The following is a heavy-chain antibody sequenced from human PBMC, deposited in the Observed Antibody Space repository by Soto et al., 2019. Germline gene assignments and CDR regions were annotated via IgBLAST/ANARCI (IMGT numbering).Heavy chain of an antibody. D-gene: IGHD6-19*01. J-gene: IGHJ4*02. CDR1: GYSFTSYW. Sequence: PGESLKISCKGSGYSFTSYWIGWVRQMPGKGLEWMGIIYPGDSDTRYSPSFQGQVTISADKSISTAYLQWSSLKASDTAMYYCARLAGYSSGWYYFDYWGQGTLVTVSS. V-gene: IGHV5-51*01. CDR2: IYPGDSDT. CDR3: ARLAGYSSGWYYFDY.